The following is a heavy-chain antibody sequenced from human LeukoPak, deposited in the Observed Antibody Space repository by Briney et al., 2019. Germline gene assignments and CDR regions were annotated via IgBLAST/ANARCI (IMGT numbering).Heavy chain of an antibody. D-gene: IGHD1-1*01. Sequence: ASVKVSCKASGYTLTGYYMHWVRQAPGQWLEWMGWINPNSGGTNYAQKFQGRVTMTRDTSINTAYMELSRLESDDSAVYYCAREGAGRNDYWGQGTLVTVSS. CDR3: AREGAGRNDY. J-gene: IGHJ4*02. CDR2: INPNSGGT. V-gene: IGHV1-2*02. CDR1: GYTLTGYY.